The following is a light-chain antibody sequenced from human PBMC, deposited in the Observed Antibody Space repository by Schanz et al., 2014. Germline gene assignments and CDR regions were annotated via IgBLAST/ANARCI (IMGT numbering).Light chain of an antibody. CDR3: QRYHNWPPGVFT. V-gene: IGKV3-15*01. CDR1: QGRFSNY. J-gene: IGKJ3*01. Sequence: EIVLTQSPGTLSLSPGERATLSCRASQGRFSNYLAWYQQKVGQAPRLLVYGASSRATGVPARFSGSGSGTEFSLTINSLQPEDFAVYYCQRYHNWPPGVFTFGPGTKVDIK. CDR2: GAS.